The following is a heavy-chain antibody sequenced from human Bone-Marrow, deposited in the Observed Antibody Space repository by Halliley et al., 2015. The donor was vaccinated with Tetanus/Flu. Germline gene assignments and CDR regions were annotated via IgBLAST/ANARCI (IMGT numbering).Heavy chain of an antibody. V-gene: IGHV3-74*01. D-gene: IGHD2-15*01. CDR3: ARAVYGGNTGFYFGMDV. CDR2: INSAESCA. J-gene: IGHJ6*01. Sequence: SLRLSCAASGFTFSDYWMHWVRQAPGKGLAGVSRINSAESCATYADSVEGRFIISRDNAKNVVYLQMNSLRAEDTAVYYCARAVYGGNTGFYFGMDVWGLVTTVTVSS. CDR1: GFTFSDYW.